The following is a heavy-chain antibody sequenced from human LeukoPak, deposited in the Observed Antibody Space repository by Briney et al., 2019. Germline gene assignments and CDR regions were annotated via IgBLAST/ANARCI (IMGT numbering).Heavy chain of an antibody. Sequence: GGSLRLSCAASGFTFSSYWMSWVRQAPGKGLEWVAVIWYDGSNKYYADSVKGRFTISRDNSKNTLYLQMNSLRAEDTAVYYCARELGIAVAGFDYWGQGTLVTVSS. D-gene: IGHD6-19*01. CDR2: IWYDGSNK. J-gene: IGHJ4*02. V-gene: IGHV3-33*08. CDR1: GFTFSSYW. CDR3: ARELGIAVAGFDY.